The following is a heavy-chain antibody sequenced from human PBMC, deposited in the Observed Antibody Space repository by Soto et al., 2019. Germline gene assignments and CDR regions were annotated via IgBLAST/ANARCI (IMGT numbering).Heavy chain of an antibody. D-gene: IGHD3-16*01. J-gene: IGHJ4*02. Sequence: QTLSLTDASSGDRVSGNSAAWNWIRRSPSRGLEWLGRTYYRSKWYNDYAVSVKSRITVTPDTSKNQFSLHLNSVTPEDTAVYYCAREFPYDESRHSYFYEWGQRDLVTV. V-gene: IGHV6-1*01. CDR2: TYYRSKWYN. CDR3: AREFPYDESRHSYFYE. CDR1: GDRVSGNSAA.